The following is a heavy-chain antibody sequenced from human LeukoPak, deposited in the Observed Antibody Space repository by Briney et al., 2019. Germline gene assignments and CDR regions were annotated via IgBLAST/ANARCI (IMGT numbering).Heavy chain of an antibody. V-gene: IGHV1-2*02. CDR1: GYTFTGYY. J-gene: IGHJ4*02. Sequence: ASVKVSCKASGYTFTGYYMHWVRQAPGQGLGWMGWINPNSGGTNYAQKFQGRVTMTRDTSISTAYMELSRLRSDDTAVYYCARESYDSSLYYFDYWGQGTLVTVSS. CDR2: INPNSGGT. CDR3: ARESYDSSLYYFDY. D-gene: IGHD3-22*01.